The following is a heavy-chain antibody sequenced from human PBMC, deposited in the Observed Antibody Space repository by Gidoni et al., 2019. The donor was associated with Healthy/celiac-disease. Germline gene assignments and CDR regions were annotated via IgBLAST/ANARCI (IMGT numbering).Heavy chain of an antibody. CDR2: ISGSGGST. Sequence: EVQLLESGGGLVQPGGSLRLSCAASGFTFSRYAMSWVRQAPGKGLEWFLAISGSGGSTYYADSVKGRFTISRDNSKNTLYLQMNSLRAEDTAVYYCAKGRRIHQTMIVVVIVDYFDYWGQGTLVTVSS. CDR1: GFTFSRYA. D-gene: IGHD3-22*01. CDR3: AKGRRIHQTMIVVVIVDYFDY. J-gene: IGHJ4*02. V-gene: IGHV3-23*01.